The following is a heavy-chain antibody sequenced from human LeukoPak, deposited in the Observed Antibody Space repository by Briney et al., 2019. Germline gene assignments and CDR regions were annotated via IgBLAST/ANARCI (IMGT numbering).Heavy chain of an antibody. CDR1: GFSFSSYA. V-gene: IGHV3-30*04. J-gene: IGHJ3*02. CDR2: ISYDATNK. Sequence: PGKSLRLSCAASGFSFSSYAMHWVRQAPGKGLEWVAVISYDATNKYYADSVKGRFTISRDNSKNTLYLQMDSLRAAETTVYYCARGGGYSYGFRDAFDIWGQGTMVTVIS. D-gene: IGHD5-18*01. CDR3: ARGGGYSYGFRDAFDI.